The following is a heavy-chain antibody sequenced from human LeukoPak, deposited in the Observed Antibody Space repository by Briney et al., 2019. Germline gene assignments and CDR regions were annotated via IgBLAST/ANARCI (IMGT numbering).Heavy chain of an antibody. Sequence: PSETLSLTCTVSGGPISTYSWNWIRQPPGKGLEWIGYIYYSGSTMYNPSLESRVTISVDTSKSQFSLKLRPVTVADTAVYYCARRVRTAAGIDPDNWFDPWGQGILVTVSS. D-gene: IGHD6-13*01. CDR2: IYYSGST. CDR1: GGPISTYS. CDR3: ARRVRTAAGIDPDNWFDP. V-gene: IGHV4-59*12. J-gene: IGHJ5*02.